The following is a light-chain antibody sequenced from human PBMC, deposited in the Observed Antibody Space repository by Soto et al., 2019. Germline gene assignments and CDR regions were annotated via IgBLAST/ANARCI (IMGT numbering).Light chain of an antibody. CDR3: QPYNTYSRT. Sequence: DIQMTQSPSTLSAAVEDRVTITCRASQSISSWLAWYRQKPGEAPKLLIYEGSTLERGVPSWFSGSGSGTEFTLTISSLQPDDFATFYCQPYNTYSRTFGQGTKVEVK. CDR2: EGS. V-gene: IGKV1-5*03. CDR1: QSISSW. J-gene: IGKJ1*01.